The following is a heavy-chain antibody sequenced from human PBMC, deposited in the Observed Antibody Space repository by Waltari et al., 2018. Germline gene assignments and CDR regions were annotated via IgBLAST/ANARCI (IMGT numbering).Heavy chain of an antibody. J-gene: IGHJ4*02. CDR1: GYSISGSSYY. V-gene: IGHV4-39*01. CDR3: ARLAIDFDS. CDR2: AHYRGNT. Sequence: QLQMQESGPGLVKPSETLSLTCSVSGYSISGSSYYWGWIRQPPGKGLEWIGNAHYRGNTYYTPSLKSRLSISVDTSQNQFSLQLTSVTAADTAVYYCARLAIDFDSWGQGTLVAVSS.